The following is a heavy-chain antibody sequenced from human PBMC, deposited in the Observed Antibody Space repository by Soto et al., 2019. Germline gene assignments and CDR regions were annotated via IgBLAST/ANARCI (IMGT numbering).Heavy chain of an antibody. CDR3: AHRIAAPGRTLDY. D-gene: IGHD6-13*01. Sequence: QITLKEFGPTLVRPTQTLTLTCTVSGFSLSTDAVGVAWIRQPPGKALEWLALIYWNDEARYKSSLNNRLTITKDTSKSQVVLTMTDMAPLDTATYFCAHRIAAPGRTLDYWGQGILVTVSS. V-gene: IGHV2-5*01. CDR2: IYWNDEA. CDR1: GFSLSTDAVG. J-gene: IGHJ4*02.